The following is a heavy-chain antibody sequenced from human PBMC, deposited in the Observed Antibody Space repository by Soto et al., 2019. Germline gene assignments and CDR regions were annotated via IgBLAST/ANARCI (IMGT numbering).Heavy chain of an antibody. D-gene: IGHD2-2*01. Sequence: ASVKVSCKASGYTFTNYAINWVRQAPGQGLEWMGWISPHNGNTIYAQKLQDRVTMTTDTSTSTAYMELRSLRSDDTAVYFCARGRLYQLLSGNDAFDIWGQGTVVTVSS. V-gene: IGHV1-18*01. CDR3: ARGRLYQLLSGNDAFDI. CDR2: ISPHNGNT. CDR1: GYTFTNYA. J-gene: IGHJ3*02.